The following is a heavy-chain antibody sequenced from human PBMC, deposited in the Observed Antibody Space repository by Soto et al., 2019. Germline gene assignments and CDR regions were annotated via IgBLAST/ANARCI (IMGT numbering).Heavy chain of an antibody. V-gene: IGHV4-39*01. CDR1: GGSISSSIYY. D-gene: IGHD2-2*01. CDR3: ARSDIVVVPATFDP. CDR2: IYYSGST. Sequence: ASETLSLTCTVSGGSISSSIYYWGWIRQPPGKGLGWIGSIYYSGSTYYNPSLKSRVTISVDTSKNQFPLKLSSVTAADTAVYYCARSDIVVVPATFDPWGQGTLVTVSS. J-gene: IGHJ5*02.